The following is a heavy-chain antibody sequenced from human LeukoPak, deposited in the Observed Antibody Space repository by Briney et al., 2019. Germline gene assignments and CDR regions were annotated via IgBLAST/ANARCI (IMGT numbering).Heavy chain of an antibody. J-gene: IGHJ4*02. CDR1: GYTLTELS. CDR2: FDPEDGET. Sequence: GASVKVSCKVSGYTLTELSMHWVRQAHGKGLEWMGGFDPEDGETIYAQKFQGRVPMTEDTSTDTAYMELSSLRSEDTAVYYCATALSGSGSYYSYWGQGTLVTVSS. CDR3: ATALSGSGSYYSY. D-gene: IGHD1-26*01. V-gene: IGHV1-24*01.